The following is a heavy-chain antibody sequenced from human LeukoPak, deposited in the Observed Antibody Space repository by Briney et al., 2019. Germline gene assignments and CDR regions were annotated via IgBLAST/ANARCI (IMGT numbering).Heavy chain of an antibody. J-gene: IGHJ4*02. CDR3: TRDRLDSSGYYPFDY. Sequence: SQTLSLTCTVFGGSISSGSYYWSCIWQPAGKGLEWIGRSYTRGSTNYNPSLKSRVTISVDTSKTQFSLKLSSVPAEDTAVYYGTRDRLDSSGYYPFDYWGQGTLVTVSS. V-gene: IGHV4-61*02. CDR1: GGSISSGSYY. D-gene: IGHD3-22*01. CDR2: SYTRGST.